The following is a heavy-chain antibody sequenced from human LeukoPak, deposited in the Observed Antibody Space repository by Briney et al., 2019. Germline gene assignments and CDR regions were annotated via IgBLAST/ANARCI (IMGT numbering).Heavy chain of an antibody. CDR1: GYSFSSYW. Sequence: GESLKISCKGSGYSFSSYWIGWVRQMPGKGLEWMGIIYPGDSDTRYSPSFQGQVTISAHQAISTAYLQWSILKASDTAMYYCARRDGYDSTTFDYWGQGTLVTVSS. D-gene: IGHD5-24*01. J-gene: IGHJ4*02. V-gene: IGHV5-51*01. CDR3: ARRDGYDSTTFDY. CDR2: IYPGDSDT.